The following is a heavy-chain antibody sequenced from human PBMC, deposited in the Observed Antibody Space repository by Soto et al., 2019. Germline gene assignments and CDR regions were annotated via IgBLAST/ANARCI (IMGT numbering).Heavy chain of an antibody. V-gene: IGHV4-34*01. Sequence: QVQLQQWGAGLLKPSETLSLTCAVYGGSFSGYYWSWIRQPPGKGLEWIGEINHSGSTNYNPSLKSRVTISVDTSKNQFSLKLISVTAADTAVYYCARFIVTIFGGNAFDIWGQGTMVTVSS. J-gene: IGHJ3*02. CDR3: ARFIVTIFGGNAFDI. CDR2: INHSGST. D-gene: IGHD3-3*01. CDR1: GGSFSGYY.